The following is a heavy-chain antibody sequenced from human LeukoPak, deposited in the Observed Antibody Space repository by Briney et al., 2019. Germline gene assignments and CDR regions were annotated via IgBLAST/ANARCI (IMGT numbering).Heavy chain of an antibody. CDR3: ARDRVEMATIGGVDY. J-gene: IGHJ4*02. CDR1: GYTFTSYY. V-gene: IGHV1-46*01. CDR2: INPSGGST. D-gene: IGHD5-24*01. Sequence: GASVKVSCKASGYTFTSYYMHWVRQAPGQGLEWMGIINPSGGSTSYAQEFQGRVTMTRDTSTSTVYMELSSLRSEDTAVYYCARDRVEMATIGGVDYWGQGTLVTVSS.